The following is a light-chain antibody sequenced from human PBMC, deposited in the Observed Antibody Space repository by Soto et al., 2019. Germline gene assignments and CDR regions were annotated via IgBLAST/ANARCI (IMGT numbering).Light chain of an antibody. CDR3: QSYNDWPFT. J-gene: IGKJ2*01. V-gene: IGKV3-15*01. CDR2: GAS. Sequence: EIVMTQSPATLSVSPGERVTLSCRASESLSTYLAWYQQKPAQAPRLLIYGASTKATGIPARFSGSGSATDFTLTISSLQSEDFAVYYCQSYNDWPFTFGQGTKLEI. CDR1: ESLSTY.